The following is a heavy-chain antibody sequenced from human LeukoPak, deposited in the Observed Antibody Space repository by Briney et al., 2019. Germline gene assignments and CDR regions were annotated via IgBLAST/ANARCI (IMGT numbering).Heavy chain of an antibody. J-gene: IGHJ4*02. Sequence: GGSLRLSCAASGFTFSSYSMNWVRQAPGKGLEWVSAINGNGGRTYYADSVKGRFTISRDNSKNTLYLQMNSLRAEDTAVYYCARRAGAYSHPYDYWGQGTLVTVSS. V-gene: IGHV3-23*01. CDR1: GFTFSSYS. D-gene: IGHD4/OR15-4a*01. CDR2: INGNGGRT. CDR3: ARRAGAYSHPYDY.